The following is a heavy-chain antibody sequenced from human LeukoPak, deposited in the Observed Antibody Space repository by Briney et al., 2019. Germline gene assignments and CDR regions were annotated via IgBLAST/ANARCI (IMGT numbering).Heavy chain of an antibody. CDR3: ARDQSAAGTIYDAFDI. CDR1: GFTFSSYW. V-gene: IGHV3-7*01. Sequence: GGSLRLSCAASGFTFSSYWMSWVRQAPGKGLEWVANIKQDGSEKYYVDSVKGRFTISRDNAKNSLYLQMNSLRAEDTAVYYCARDQSAAGTIYDAFDIWGQGTMVTVSS. J-gene: IGHJ3*02. D-gene: IGHD6-13*01. CDR2: IKQDGSEK.